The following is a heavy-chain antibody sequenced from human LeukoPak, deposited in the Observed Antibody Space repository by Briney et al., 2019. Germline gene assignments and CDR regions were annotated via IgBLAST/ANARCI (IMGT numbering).Heavy chain of an antibody. Sequence: GGSLRLSCAASGFTFSDYYMSWIRQAPGKGLEWVSGINWNGGSTGYADSVKGRFTVSRDNAKNSLYLQMNSLRAEDTALYYCGKGPYYYYYYMDVWGKGTTVTVSS. J-gene: IGHJ6*03. CDR1: GFTFSDYY. CDR3: GKGPYYYYYYMDV. CDR2: INWNGGST. V-gene: IGHV3-20*04.